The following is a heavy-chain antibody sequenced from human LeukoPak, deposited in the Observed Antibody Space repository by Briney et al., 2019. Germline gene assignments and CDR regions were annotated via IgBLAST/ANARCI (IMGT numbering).Heavy chain of an antibody. Sequence: GGSLRLSCAAPGFTFRNSAMSWVRQAPGKGLEWVSTISGSGVGTYYADSVKGRFTISRDNFKNTLYLQMNSLRAEDTAVHYCAKNNWNDMPFVDDWGQGTLVTVSS. CDR1: GFTFRNSA. D-gene: IGHD1-20*01. CDR2: ISGSGVGT. J-gene: IGHJ4*02. V-gene: IGHV3-23*01. CDR3: AKNNWNDMPFVDD.